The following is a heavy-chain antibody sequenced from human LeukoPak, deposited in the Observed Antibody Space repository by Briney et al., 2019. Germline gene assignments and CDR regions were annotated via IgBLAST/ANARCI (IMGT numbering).Heavy chain of an antibody. V-gene: IGHV3-30*04. D-gene: IGHD5-18*01. Sequence: GGSLRLSCAASGFSFSSYPMHWVRQAPGKGLEWVAVISYDGSNKDYADSVKGRFTISRDNSKNTLYLQMNSLRAEDTAVYYCAKDQADTANPWGQGTLVTVSS. CDR3: AKDQADTANP. CDR1: GFSFSSYP. J-gene: IGHJ5*02. CDR2: ISYDGSNK.